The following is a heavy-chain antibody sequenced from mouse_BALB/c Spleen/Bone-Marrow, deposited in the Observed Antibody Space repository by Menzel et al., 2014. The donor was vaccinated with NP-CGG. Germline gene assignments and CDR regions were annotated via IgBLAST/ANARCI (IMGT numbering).Heavy chain of an antibody. J-gene: IGHJ2*01. CDR2: ISSGGSYT. Sequence: EVKLLESGGGLVQPGGSLKLSCAASGFTFSSYGMSWVRQTPDKRLEWVATISSGGSYTYYPDSVKGRFTISRDNAKNTLYLQMSSLKSEDTAMYYCARQGGYFDYWGQGTTLTVSS. V-gene: IGHV5-6*03. CDR1: GFTFSSYG. CDR3: ARQGGYFDY.